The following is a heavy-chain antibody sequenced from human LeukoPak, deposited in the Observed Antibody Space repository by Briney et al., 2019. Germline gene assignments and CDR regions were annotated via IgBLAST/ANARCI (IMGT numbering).Heavy chain of an antibody. J-gene: IGHJ5*02. D-gene: IGHD2-15*01. V-gene: IGHV1-2*06. CDR3: ARNVSRSGFDP. CDR1: GYTFTGHY. CDR2: INPNSGGT. Sequence: ASVKVSCKASGYTFTGHYMHWVRQAPGQGLEWMGRINPNSGGTNYAQKFQGRVTMTRDTPISTAYMELSRLRSDDTAVYYCARNVSRSGFDPWGQGTLVTVSS.